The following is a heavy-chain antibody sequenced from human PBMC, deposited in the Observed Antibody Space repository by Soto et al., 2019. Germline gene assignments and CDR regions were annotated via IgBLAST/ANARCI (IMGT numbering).Heavy chain of an antibody. CDR3: TRVAPPGDY. J-gene: IGHJ4*02. V-gene: IGHV1-18*01. CDR1: GYTFTIYG. CDR2: ISAHNRNT. Sequence: ASVKVSCKASGYTFTIYGISWARQAPGQGLEWMGWISAHNRNTNYAQELQGRVTMTTDTSTSTAYMELRSLRSDDTAVYYCTRVAPPGDYWGQGTLVTVSS.